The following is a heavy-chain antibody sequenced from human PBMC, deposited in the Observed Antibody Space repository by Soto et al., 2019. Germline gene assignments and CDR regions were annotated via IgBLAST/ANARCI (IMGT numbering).Heavy chain of an antibody. Sequence: ASVKVSCKASGYTFTSYYMHWVRQAPGQGLEWMGIINPSGGSTSYAQKFQGRVTMTRDTSTRTVYMELSSLRSEDTAVYYCARDKRRYDILTGYYPWGQGTLVTVSS. V-gene: IGHV1-46*01. D-gene: IGHD3-9*01. CDR3: ARDKRRYDILTGYYP. CDR2: INPSGGST. J-gene: IGHJ5*02. CDR1: GYTFTSYY.